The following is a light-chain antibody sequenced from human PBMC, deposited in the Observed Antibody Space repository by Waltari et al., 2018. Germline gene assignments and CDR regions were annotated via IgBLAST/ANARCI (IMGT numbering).Light chain of an antibody. CDR1: TTDVGAYNF. CDR3: CSHASSSTLGL. Sequence: QSALTQPAPVSGSPGQSITLPCTGTTTDVGAYNFVSWYQQHPGEVPKLFIYEVNKRPSGVSDRFSGSRSGNTASLTISGLLAEDEADYYCCSHASSSTLGLFGGGTKVTVL. V-gene: IGLV2-14*01. J-gene: IGLJ3*02. CDR2: EVN.